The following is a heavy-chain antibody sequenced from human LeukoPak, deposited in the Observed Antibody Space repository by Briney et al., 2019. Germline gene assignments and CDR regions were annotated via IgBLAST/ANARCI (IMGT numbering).Heavy chain of an antibody. J-gene: IGHJ4*02. CDR2: ISGSGGST. CDR3: ARYFDWLTYYFDY. D-gene: IGHD3-9*01. Sequence: GGSLRLSCAASGFTFSSYAMSWVRQAPGKGLEWVSAISGSGGSTYYADSVKGRFTISRDNSKNTLYLQMNSLRAEDTAVYYCARYFDWLTYYFDYWGQGTLVTVSS. V-gene: IGHV3-23*01. CDR1: GFTFSSYA.